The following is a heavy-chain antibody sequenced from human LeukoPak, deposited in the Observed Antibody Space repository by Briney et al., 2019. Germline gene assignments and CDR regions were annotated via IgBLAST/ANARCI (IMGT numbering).Heavy chain of an antibody. CDR3: AEDIYHYDIHGMDV. CDR2: ISWDGGST. Sequence: PGGSLRLSCAASGFTFDDYTMHWVRQAPGKGLEWVSLISWDGGSTYYADSVKGRFTISRDNSKNSLYLQMNSLRTEDTALYYCAEDIYHYDIHGMDVWGQGTTVTVSS. CDR1: GFTFDDYT. D-gene: IGHD3-9*01. J-gene: IGHJ6*02. V-gene: IGHV3-43*01.